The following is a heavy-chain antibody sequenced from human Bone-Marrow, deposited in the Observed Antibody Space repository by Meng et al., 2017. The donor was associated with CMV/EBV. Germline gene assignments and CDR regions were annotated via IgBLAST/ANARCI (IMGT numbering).Heavy chain of an antibody. CDR1: GGSISSYY. J-gene: IGHJ4*02. CDR3: ARGPLGGYRGYDKIFDY. V-gene: IGHV4-59*01. CDR2: IYYSGST. Sequence: GSLRLSCTVSGGSISSYYWSWIRQPPGKGLEWIGYIYYSGSTNYNPSLKSRVTISVDTSKNQFSLKLSSVTAADTAVYYYARGPLGGYRGYDKIFDYWGQGTLVTVSS. D-gene: IGHD5-12*01.